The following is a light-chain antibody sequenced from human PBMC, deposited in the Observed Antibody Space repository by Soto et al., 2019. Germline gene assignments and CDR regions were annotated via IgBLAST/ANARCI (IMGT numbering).Light chain of an antibody. Sequence: DIQMTQSPSPLSASVGDRVDITCRTSQSVSSYLNWYQAKPGKAPNLLIYDASDLETGVPSRFSGGGSGTFFSFTINSLQPEDIATYYCQKHDGVPLFGPGTKVEIK. CDR1: QSVSSY. CDR2: DAS. V-gene: IGKV1-33*01. CDR3: QKHDGVPL. J-gene: IGKJ3*01.